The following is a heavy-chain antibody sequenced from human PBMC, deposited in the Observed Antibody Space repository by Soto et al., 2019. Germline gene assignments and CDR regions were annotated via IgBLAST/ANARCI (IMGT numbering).Heavy chain of an antibody. J-gene: IGHJ6*02. D-gene: IGHD2-2*01. CDR3: AKQISPYCSRVTCYDLYFYYAMDV. CDR1: GFPFSDYG. CDR2: ISSDGSNE. Sequence: QVQLVESGGGVVQPGRSLRLSCAASGFPFSDYGIHWVRQAPGKGLEWVAVISSDGSNEYYADSVKGQFTISRDNSKNTVSLQMNSLTTEDSASYYCAKQISPYCSRVTCYDLYFYYAMDVWGQGTTVTVSS. V-gene: IGHV3-30*18.